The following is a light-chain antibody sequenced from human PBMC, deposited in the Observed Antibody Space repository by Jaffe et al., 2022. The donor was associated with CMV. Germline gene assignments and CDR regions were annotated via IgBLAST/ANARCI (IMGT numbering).Light chain of an antibody. CDR1: SSDVGGYNY. J-gene: IGLJ2*01. CDR2: DVT. Sequence: QSALTQPRSVSGSPGQSVTISCTGTSSDVGGYNYVSWYQQHPGGAPKLMIYDVTKRPSGVPDRFSGSKSGNTASLTISGLQAEDEADYYCCSYAGIYQEVFGGGTKLTVL. CDR3: CSYAGIYQEV. V-gene: IGLV2-11*01.